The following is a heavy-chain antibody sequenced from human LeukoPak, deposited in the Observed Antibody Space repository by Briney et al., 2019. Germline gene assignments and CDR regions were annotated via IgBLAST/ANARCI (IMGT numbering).Heavy chain of an antibody. CDR1: GGSISSGGYY. CDR3: ARGVVVPAALYYFDY. CDR2: IYHSGST. V-gene: IGHV4-30-2*01. J-gene: IGHJ4*02. D-gene: IGHD2-2*01. Sequence: SETLSLTCTVSGGSISSGGYYWSWIRQPPGKGLEWIGYIYHSGSTYYNPSLKSRVTISVDRSKNQFSLKLSSVTAADTAVYYCARGVVVPAALYYFDYWGQGTLVTVSS.